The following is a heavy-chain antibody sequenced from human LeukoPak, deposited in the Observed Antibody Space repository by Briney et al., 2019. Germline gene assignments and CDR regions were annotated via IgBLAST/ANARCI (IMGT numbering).Heavy chain of an antibody. CDR3: AEDRRGSSSSDNWFDP. Sequence: PGGSLRLSCAASGFTFSSYGMHWVRQAPGKGLEWVAVISYDGSNKYYADSVKGRFTISRDNSKNTLYLQMNSLRAEDTAVYYCAEDRRGSSSSDNWFDPWGQGTLVTVSS. D-gene: IGHD6-6*01. J-gene: IGHJ5*02. V-gene: IGHV3-30*18. CDR1: GFTFSSYG. CDR2: ISYDGSNK.